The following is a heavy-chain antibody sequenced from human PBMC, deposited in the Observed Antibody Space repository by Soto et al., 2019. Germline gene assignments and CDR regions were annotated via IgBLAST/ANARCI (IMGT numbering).Heavy chain of an antibody. J-gene: IGHJ6*02. CDR3: ASCTNGAMSTVIVTDV. CDR1: GGSIMSSSYR. D-gene: IGHD3-16*02. V-gene: IGHV4-39*01. Sequence: SETLSHTCTVSGGSIMSSSYRWGWIRKSPGKGLEWIGSIHYSGSSNYNPSLKSRVTISVDTYKNQFSLKLNSVTAADTAVYYCASCTNGAMSTVIVTDVWGQGTTVTVSS. CDR2: IHYSGSS.